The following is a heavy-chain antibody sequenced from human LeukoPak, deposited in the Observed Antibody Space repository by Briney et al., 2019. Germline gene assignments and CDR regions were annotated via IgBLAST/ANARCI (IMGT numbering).Heavy chain of an antibody. CDR1: GFTVSRNY. V-gene: IGHV3-23*01. D-gene: IGHD3-22*01. CDR3: AKGSYYYDSSGYSELDY. J-gene: IGHJ4*02. Sequence: GGSLRLSCAASGFTVSRNYMSWVRQAPGKGLEWVSAISGSGGSTYYADSVKGRFTISRDNSKNTLYLQMNSLRAEDTAVYYCAKGSYYYDSSGYSELDYWGQGTLVTVSS. CDR2: ISGSGGST.